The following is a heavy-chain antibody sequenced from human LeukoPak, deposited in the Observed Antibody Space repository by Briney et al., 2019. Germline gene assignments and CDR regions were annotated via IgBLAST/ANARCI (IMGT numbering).Heavy chain of an antibody. Sequence: GASVKVSCKASGYTFTSYGISWVRQAPGQGPEWMGWISAYSTYNGNTNYAQKLQGRVTMTTDTSTSTAYMELRSLRSDDTAVYYCARDSPEGGSYYYWGQGTLVTVSS. D-gene: IGHD1-26*01. CDR3: ARDSPEGGSYYY. J-gene: IGHJ4*02. V-gene: IGHV1-18*01. CDR2: ISAYSTYNGNT. CDR1: GYTFTSYG.